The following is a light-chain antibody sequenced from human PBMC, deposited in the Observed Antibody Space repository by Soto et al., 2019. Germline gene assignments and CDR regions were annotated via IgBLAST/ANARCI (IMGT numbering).Light chain of an antibody. CDR2: GAS. V-gene: IGKV3-15*01. CDR1: QSVSSN. Sequence: ERVMTQSPATLSVSPGERATLSCRASQSVSSNLAWYQQKPDQAPRLLIYGASTRATDIPARFSGSGSGTEFTLTISSLQSEDFAVYYCQQYNNWPQTFGQGTKVEIK. CDR3: QQYNNWPQT. J-gene: IGKJ1*01.